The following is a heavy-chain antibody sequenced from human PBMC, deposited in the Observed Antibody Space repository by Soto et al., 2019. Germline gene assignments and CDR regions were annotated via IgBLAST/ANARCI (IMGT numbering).Heavy chain of an antibody. J-gene: IGHJ4*02. D-gene: IGHD5-18*01. CDR3: ASSLCGYSSNFDY. V-gene: IGHV1-69*13. CDR2: IIPIFGTA. CDR1: GGTFSSYA. Sequence: SVKVSCKASGGTFSSYAISWVRQAPGQGLEWMGGIIPIFGTANYAQKFQGRVTITAGESTSTAYMELSSLRSEDTAVYYCASSLCGYSSNFDYWGQGTLVTVSS.